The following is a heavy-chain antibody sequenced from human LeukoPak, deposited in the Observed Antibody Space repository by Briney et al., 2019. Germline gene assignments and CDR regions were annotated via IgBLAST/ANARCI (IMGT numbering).Heavy chain of an antibody. V-gene: IGHV3-72*01. Sequence: GGSLRLSCVPSGFTVSDHYLDWVRQAPGKGLEWVGLIRKKSDRYTTEHAASVKGRFTISRDDSTNSVYLQMSSLKSEDTAVYYCADIGGGGSNPRWGEGTVDTVSS. CDR2: IRKKSDRYTT. CDR3: ADIGGGGSNPR. J-gene: IGHJ1*01. D-gene: IGHD2-15*01. CDR1: GFTVSDHY.